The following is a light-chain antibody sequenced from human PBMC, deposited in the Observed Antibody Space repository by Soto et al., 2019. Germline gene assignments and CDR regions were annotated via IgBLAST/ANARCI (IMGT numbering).Light chain of an antibody. CDR1: KSDIGVYDF. CDR3: KSYAGSNTYV. Sequence: QSVLTQPPSASGSPGQSVTISCTGTKSDIGVYDFVSWYQHHPGKAPRLIIYEVVQRPSGVPDRFSGSKSGNTASLTVSGLQAADEADYFCKSYAGSNTYVFGSGTKVTAL. J-gene: IGLJ1*01. V-gene: IGLV2-8*01. CDR2: EVV.